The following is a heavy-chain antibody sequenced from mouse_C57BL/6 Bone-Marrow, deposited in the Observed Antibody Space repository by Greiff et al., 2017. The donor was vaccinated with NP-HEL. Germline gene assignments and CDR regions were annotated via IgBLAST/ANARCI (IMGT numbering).Heavy chain of an antibody. CDR1: GYTFTSYW. D-gene: IGHD4-1*01. Sequence: QVQLQQPGTELVKPGASVKLSCKASGYTFTSYWMHWVKQRPGQGLEWIGNLNPRNGGTNYTEKFKRKATLTVDKSSSTAYMQRSILTSENSAVYYGASERGPYWGQGTTLTVSS. V-gene: IGHV1-53*01. J-gene: IGHJ2*01. CDR3: ASERGPY. CDR2: LNPRNGGT.